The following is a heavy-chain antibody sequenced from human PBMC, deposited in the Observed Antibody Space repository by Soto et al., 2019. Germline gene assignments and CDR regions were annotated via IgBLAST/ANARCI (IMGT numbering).Heavy chain of an antibody. V-gene: IGHV1-18*01. CDR2: TSGYSGNS. D-gene: IGHD3-3*02. CDR3: ARDIFGHVDAFDL. Sequence: GASVKVSCKASGYIFSSCYINWVRQAPGQGLEWMGWTSGYSGNSKYAQKFQGRVTMTTDTSTNTGYMEMRSLTSDDTAVYYCARDIFGHVDAFDLWGQGTMVTVSS. J-gene: IGHJ3*01. CDR1: GYIFSSCY.